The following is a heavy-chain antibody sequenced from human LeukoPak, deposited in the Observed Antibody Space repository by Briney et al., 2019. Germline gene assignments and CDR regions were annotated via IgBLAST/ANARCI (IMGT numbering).Heavy chain of an antibody. D-gene: IGHD3-10*01. CDR3: ARDLTVGYFGELGY. CDR1: GFTFSSYG. J-gene: IGHJ4*02. CDR2: ISYDGSNK. Sequence: PGGSLRLSCAASGFTFSSYGMHWVRQAPGKGLEWVAVISYDGSNKYYADSVKGRFTVSRDNSKNAIYLQMNSLRAEDTAIYYRARDLTVGYFGELGYWGQGALVTVSS. V-gene: IGHV3-30*03.